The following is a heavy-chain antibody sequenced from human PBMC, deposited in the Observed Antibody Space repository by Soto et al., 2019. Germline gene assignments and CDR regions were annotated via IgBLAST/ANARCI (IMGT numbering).Heavy chain of an antibody. CDR2: ISAYNGNT. V-gene: IGHV1-18*04. D-gene: IGHD6-13*01. J-gene: IGHJ6*02. Sequence: ASVKVSCKASGYTFTSYGISWVRQAPGQGLEWMGWISAYNGNTNYAQKLQGRVTMTTDTSTSTAYMELRSLRSDDTAVYYCARVSSSWAYYYYYYGMDVWGQGNLGPRLL. CDR3: ARVSSSWAYYYYYYGMDV. CDR1: GYTFTSYG.